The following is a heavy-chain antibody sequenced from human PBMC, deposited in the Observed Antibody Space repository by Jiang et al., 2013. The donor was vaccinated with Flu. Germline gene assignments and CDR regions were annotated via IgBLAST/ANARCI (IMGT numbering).Heavy chain of an antibody. J-gene: IGHJ6*02. D-gene: IGHD5-18*01. V-gene: IGHV3-9*01. CDR3: AKDSRMNTAMDYYYHFGMDV. CDR1: GFTFDDYS. Sequence: VQLLESGGGLVQPGRSLTLSCAASGFTFDDYSMHWVRQAPGRGLEWVAAINWKGSTMGYADSVRGRFTISRDNAKNSLFLQMNSLRGEDTALYYCAKDSRMNTAMDYYYHFGMDVWGQGTTVTVSS. CDR2: INWKGSTM.